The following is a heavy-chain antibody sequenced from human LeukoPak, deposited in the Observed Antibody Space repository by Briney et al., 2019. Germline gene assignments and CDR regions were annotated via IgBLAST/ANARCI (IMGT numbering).Heavy chain of an antibody. V-gene: IGHV3-23*01. Sequence: PGGSLRLSCAASGFTVSNYAMSWVRQAPGKGPEWVSSISSSGGSTFYADSVKGRFTISRDNSKNRLYLQMSSLRAEDTAVYYCAKVKYSSSWSAEYWGQGTLVTVSS. J-gene: IGHJ4*02. CDR1: GFTVSNYA. D-gene: IGHD6-6*01. CDR3: AKVKYSSSWSAEY. CDR2: ISSSGGST.